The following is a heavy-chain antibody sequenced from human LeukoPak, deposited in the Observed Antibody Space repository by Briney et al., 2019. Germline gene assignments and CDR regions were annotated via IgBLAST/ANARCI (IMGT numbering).Heavy chain of an antibody. V-gene: IGHV3-30*04. J-gene: IGHJ4*02. Sequence: GGSLRLSCPASGFTFSHLAMYWVRQAPGKGLECVSLISDDTYTKYYADSVKGRFIISRDNSKNMLYLQMNGLGTDDSALYYCTVSTETTFDYWGQEGLVTVSS. D-gene: IGHD4-17*01. CDR2: ISDDTYTK. CDR1: GFTFSHLA. CDR3: TVSTETTFDY.